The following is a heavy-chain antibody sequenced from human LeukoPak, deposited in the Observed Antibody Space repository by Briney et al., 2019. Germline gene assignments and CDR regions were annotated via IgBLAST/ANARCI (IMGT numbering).Heavy chain of an antibody. Sequence: GGSLRLSCAASGFTFSRYWMSWVRQAPGKGLGWVANIKQDGSEKYYVDSVKGRFTLSRDNAKNSLYLQMNSLRAEDTGVYYCASLYYDILTGYDYYGMDVWGKGTTVTVSS. J-gene: IGHJ6*04. CDR1: GFTFSRYW. CDR3: ASLYYDILTGYDYYGMDV. V-gene: IGHV3-7*03. CDR2: IKQDGSEK. D-gene: IGHD3-9*01.